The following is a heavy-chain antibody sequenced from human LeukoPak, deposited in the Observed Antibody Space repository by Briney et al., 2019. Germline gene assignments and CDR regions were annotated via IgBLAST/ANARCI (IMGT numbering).Heavy chain of an antibody. D-gene: IGHD3-22*01. CDR1: GFTFSSYS. Sequence: GGSLRLSCAASGFTFSSYSMSWVRQAPGKGLEWVANIKQDGSEKYYVDSVKGRFTISRDNAKNSLYLQMNSLRAEDTAVYYCARRLERITMIVVVSVFDYWGQGTLVTVSS. CDR2: IKQDGSEK. J-gene: IGHJ4*02. V-gene: IGHV3-7*01. CDR3: ARRLERITMIVVVSVFDY.